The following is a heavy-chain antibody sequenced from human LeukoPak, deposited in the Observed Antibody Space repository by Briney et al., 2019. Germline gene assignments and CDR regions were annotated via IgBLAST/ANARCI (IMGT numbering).Heavy chain of an antibody. J-gene: IGHJ5*02. Sequence: SETLSLTCTVSGGSISSYYWSWIRQPPGKGLEWIGYIYYSGSTNYNPSLKSRVTISVDTSKNQFSLKLSSVTAADTAVYYCARKVPPKYYYDSVGFDPWGQGTLVTVSS. D-gene: IGHD3-22*01. CDR2: IYYSGST. V-gene: IGHV4-59*01. CDR1: GGSISSYY. CDR3: ARKVPPKYYYDSVGFDP.